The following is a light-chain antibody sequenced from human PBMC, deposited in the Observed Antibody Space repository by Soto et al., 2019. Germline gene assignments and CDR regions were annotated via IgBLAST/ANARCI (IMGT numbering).Light chain of an antibody. CDR1: QSVSSY. CDR3: QQYGSSYPWT. Sequence: EIVLTQSPATLSLSPGERPTLYCSASQSVSSYLAWYQQKPGQAPRLLIYDASNRATGIPARFSGSGSGTDFTLTIRRLEPEDFAVYYCQQYGSSYPWTFGQGTKVDIK. J-gene: IGKJ1*01. CDR2: DAS. V-gene: IGKV3-20*01.